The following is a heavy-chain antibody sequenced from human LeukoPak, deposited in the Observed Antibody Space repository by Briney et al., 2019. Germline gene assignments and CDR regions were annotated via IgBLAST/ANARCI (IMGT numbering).Heavy chain of an antibody. D-gene: IGHD5-18*01. Sequence: ASVKVSCKASGGTFSSYAISWVRQAPGQGLEWMGGIIPIFGTANYAQKFQGRVTITADESTSTAYMELSSLRSEDTAVYYCAIYSYGYYHYYYYMDVWGKGTTATISS. V-gene: IGHV1-69*13. CDR1: GGTFSSYA. J-gene: IGHJ6*03. CDR3: AIYSYGYYHYYYYMDV. CDR2: IIPIFGTA.